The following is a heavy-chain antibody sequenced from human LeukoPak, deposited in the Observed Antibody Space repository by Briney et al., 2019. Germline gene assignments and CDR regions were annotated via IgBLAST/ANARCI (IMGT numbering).Heavy chain of an antibody. CDR2: IFFTGRT. CDR1: GYSVNSGAHY. V-gene: IGHV4-31*03. D-gene: IGHD3-10*01. J-gene: IGHJ4*02. CDR3: ARDRASGMDF. Sequence: KTSETLSLTCTVSGYSVNSGAHYWSWIRQYPGKGLEWIGQIFFTGRTDYNPSLKSRLTISIDTSKNQFSMELRSVSVADTATYFCARDRASGMDFWGQGTLVTVSS.